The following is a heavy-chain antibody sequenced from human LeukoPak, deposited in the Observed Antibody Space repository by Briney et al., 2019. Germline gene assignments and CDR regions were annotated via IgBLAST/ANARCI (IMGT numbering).Heavy chain of an antibody. Sequence: GGSLRLSCVASGFTFNDVWMACVCQAPGKGLEWVANINLDGSTKQYADSVRGRFTISRDNAKNTLYLQMNSLRAEDTGLYHCARDMKGNLDYWGKGTLVTVSS. CDR1: GFTFNDVW. D-gene: IGHD3-16*01. CDR3: ARDMKGNLDY. CDR2: INLDGSTK. V-gene: IGHV3-7*01. J-gene: IGHJ4*02.